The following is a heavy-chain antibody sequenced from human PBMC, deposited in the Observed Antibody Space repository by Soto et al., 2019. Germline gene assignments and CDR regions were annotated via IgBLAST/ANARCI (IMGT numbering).Heavy chain of an antibody. CDR3: TKDTVGYRDS. Sequence: GGSLRLSCADSEFTFSLYWMPWVRQAPGKGLVWVSRINPDGTRTNYADSVKGRFTISRDNAKNTLYLQMNSLRGEDTAIYYCTKDTVGYRDSWGQGTLVTSPQ. CDR1: EFTFSLYW. J-gene: IGHJ4*02. CDR2: INPDGTRT. V-gene: IGHV3-74*01. D-gene: IGHD2-15*01.